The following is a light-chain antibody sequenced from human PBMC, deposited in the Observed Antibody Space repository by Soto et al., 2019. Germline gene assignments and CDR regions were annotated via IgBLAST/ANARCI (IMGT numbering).Light chain of an antibody. CDR3: CSSAPESTYV. V-gene: IGLV2-23*01. CDR1: SSDVGAYIY. CDR2: KGT. Sequence: QSALTQPASVSGSPGQSITISCCGTSSDVGAYIYVSWYQQLPHKAPQVILYKGTQRPSGVSSRFSGSTSGNAASLTISGLQADDEADYFCCSSAPESTYVFGTGTKLTVL. J-gene: IGLJ1*01.